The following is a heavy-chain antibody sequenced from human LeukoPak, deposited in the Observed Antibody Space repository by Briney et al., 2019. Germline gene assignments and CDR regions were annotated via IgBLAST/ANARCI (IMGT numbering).Heavy chain of an antibody. CDR3: ARQPNYFDTRGYLSHAFDI. J-gene: IGHJ3*02. D-gene: IGHD3-22*01. V-gene: IGHV5-51*01. CDR2: IYPGDSDT. CDR1: GYRFSNYW. Sequence: GESLQISCKGSGYRFSNYWIAWVRQMPGKGLEWMGLIYPGDSDTKYSPSFQGQVTISADKSISTVYLRWSSLRASDTAMYYCARQPNYFDTRGYLSHAFDIWGQGTMVTVS.